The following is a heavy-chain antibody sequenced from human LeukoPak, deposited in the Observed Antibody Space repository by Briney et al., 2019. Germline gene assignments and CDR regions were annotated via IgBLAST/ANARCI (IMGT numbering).Heavy chain of an antibody. J-gene: IGHJ4*02. V-gene: IGHV3-30*03. D-gene: IGHD6-13*01. CDR3: AREAAAPGDY. Sequence: GGSLRLSCAASGFTFSSYGMHWVRQAPDKGLEWVAVISYDGSNKYYADSVKGRFTIPRDNSKNTLYLQMNSLRAEDTAVYYCAREAAAPGDYWGQGTLVTVSS. CDR1: GFTFSSYG. CDR2: ISYDGSNK.